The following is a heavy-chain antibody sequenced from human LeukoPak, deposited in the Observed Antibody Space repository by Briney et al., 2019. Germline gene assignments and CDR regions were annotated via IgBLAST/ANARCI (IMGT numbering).Heavy chain of an antibody. CDR2: ISSSSSYI. D-gene: IGHD2-2*01. Sequence: GGSLRLSCAASGFTFSIYSMNWVRQAPGKGLEWVSSISSSSSYIYYADSVKGPFNISRNNANNSLYLQMNRLRAEDTAVYYCARPPSSTSFSPFDYWGQGTLVTVSS. J-gene: IGHJ4*02. CDR3: ARPPSSTSFSPFDY. V-gene: IGHV3-21*01. CDR1: GFTFSIYS.